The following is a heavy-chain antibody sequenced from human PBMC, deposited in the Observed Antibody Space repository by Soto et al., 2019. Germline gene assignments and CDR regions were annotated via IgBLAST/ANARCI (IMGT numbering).Heavy chain of an antibody. D-gene: IGHD4-17*01. CDR2: INSDGSST. Sequence: PGGSLRLSCAASGFTFSSYWMHWVRQAPGKGLVWVSRINSDGSSTSYADSVKGRFTISRDNAKNSLYLQMNSLRAEDTAVYYCARADYGDYGIDYWGQGTLVTVSS. V-gene: IGHV3-74*01. CDR3: ARADYGDYGIDY. J-gene: IGHJ4*02. CDR1: GFTFSSYW.